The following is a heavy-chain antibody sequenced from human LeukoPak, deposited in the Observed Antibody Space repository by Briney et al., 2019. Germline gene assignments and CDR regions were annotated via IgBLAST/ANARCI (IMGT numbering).Heavy chain of an antibody. CDR3: ATLLRYSDWLWPFDN. J-gene: IGHJ4*02. CDR2: IRSKAYGGTT. V-gene: IGHV3-49*03. CDR1: GFTFGDYA. Sequence: GGSLRLSCTASGFTFGDYAMSWFRQAPGKGLEWVGFIRSKAYGGTTEYAASVKGRFTISRDNAKNSLYLQMNSLRAEDTAVYYCATLLRYSDWLWPFDNWGQGTLVTVSS. D-gene: IGHD3-9*01.